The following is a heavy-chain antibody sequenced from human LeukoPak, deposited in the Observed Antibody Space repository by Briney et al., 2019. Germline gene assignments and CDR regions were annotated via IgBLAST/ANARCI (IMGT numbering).Heavy chain of an antibody. J-gene: IGHJ4*02. Sequence: PSETLSLTCTVSGGSISSYYWSWIRQPPGKGLEWIGYIYYSGSTNYNPSLKSRVTISVDTSKNQFSLKLSSVTAADTAVYYCARGSYYYDFWSGYHFDYWGQGTLVTVSS. CDR1: GGSISSYY. CDR3: ARGSYYYDFWSGYHFDY. D-gene: IGHD3-3*01. CDR2: IYYSGST. V-gene: IGHV4-59*01.